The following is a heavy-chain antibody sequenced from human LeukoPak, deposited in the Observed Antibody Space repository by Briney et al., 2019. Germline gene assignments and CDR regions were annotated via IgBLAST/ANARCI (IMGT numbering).Heavy chain of an antibody. V-gene: IGHV1-24*01. CDR1: GYTLTELS. D-gene: IGHD1-26*01. J-gene: IGHJ4*02. CDR2: FDPEDGET. CDR3: ATDILQYSGSPLPEDY. Sequence: VASVKVSCKVSGYTLTELSMHWVRQAPGKGLEWMGGFDPEDGETIYAQKFQGRVTMTEDTSTDTAYMELSSLRSEDTAVYYCATDILQYSGSPLPEDYWGQGTLVTVSS.